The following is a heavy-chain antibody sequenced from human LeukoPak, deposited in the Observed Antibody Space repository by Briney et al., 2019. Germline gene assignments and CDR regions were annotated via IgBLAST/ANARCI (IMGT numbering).Heavy chain of an antibody. CDR3: AGLGSSNWFDP. J-gene: IGHJ5*02. V-gene: IGHV4-34*01. Sequence: PSETLSLTCAVYGGSFSGYYWSWIRQPPGKGLEWIGEINHSGSTNYNPSLKSRVTISVDTSKNQFSLKLSSVTAADTVVYYCAGLGSSNWFDPWGQGTLVTVSS. CDR2: INHSGST. CDR1: GGSFSGYY. D-gene: IGHD1-26*01.